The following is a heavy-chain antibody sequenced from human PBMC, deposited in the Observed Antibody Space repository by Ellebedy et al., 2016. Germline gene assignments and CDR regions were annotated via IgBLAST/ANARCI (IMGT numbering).Heavy chain of an antibody. CDR3: ARGGTELRYFDWLYYFDY. V-gene: IGHV4-34*01. Sequence: SETLSLTXAVYGGSFSGYYWSWIRQPPGKGLEWIGEINHSGSTNYNPSLKSRVTISVDTSKNQFSLKLSSVTAADTAVYYCARGGTELRYFDWLYYFDYWGQGTLVTVSS. CDR2: INHSGST. D-gene: IGHD3-9*01. CDR1: GGSFSGYY. J-gene: IGHJ4*02.